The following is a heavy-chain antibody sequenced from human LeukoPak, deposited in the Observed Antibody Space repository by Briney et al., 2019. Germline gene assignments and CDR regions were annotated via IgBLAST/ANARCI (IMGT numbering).Heavy chain of an antibody. CDR1: GYTFASYG. J-gene: IGHJ5*02. CDR2: ISVYSGNT. V-gene: IGHV1-18*01. D-gene: IGHD2-8*01. CDR3: ARDGWSLGP. Sequence: GASVKVSFTASGYTFASYGVSWVRQAPGQGPEWMAWISVYSGNTKYAQKFQDRVTLTADTSTSTVYMELRSLRSDDTAVYYCARDGWSLGPWGQGTLVTVSS.